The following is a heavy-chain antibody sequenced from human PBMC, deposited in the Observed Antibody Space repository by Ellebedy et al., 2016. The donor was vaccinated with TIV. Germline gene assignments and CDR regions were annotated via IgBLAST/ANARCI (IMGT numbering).Heavy chain of an antibody. D-gene: IGHD3-9*01. CDR1: GYVFGSYD. Sequence: ASVKVSCKTSGYVFGSYDINWVRQAPGQGLEWMGWTTYNGRTNYAQNFQGRITLTTDTSTSTAYMELRSLRSADTAVYYCARNRFTGYYYFDYWGQGTLVSVSS. V-gene: IGHV1-18*01. J-gene: IGHJ4*02. CDR2: TTYNGRT. CDR3: ARNRFTGYYYFDY.